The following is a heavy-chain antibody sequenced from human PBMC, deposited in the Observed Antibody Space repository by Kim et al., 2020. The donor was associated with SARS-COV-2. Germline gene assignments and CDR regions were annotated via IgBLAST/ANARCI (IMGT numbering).Heavy chain of an antibody. J-gene: IGHJ4*02. CDR3: ARIGIREFLITMVRGVHLGYFAY. D-gene: IGHD3-10*01. CDR2: IYPGDSDT. Sequence: GESLKISCKGSGYSFTSYWIGWVRQMPGKGLEWMGIIYPGDSDTRYSPSFQGQVTLSADKSISTAYLQWSSLKASDTAMYYCARIGIREFLITMVRGVHLGYFAYWGQGAMFTVSS. V-gene: IGHV5-51*01. CDR1: GYSFTSYW.